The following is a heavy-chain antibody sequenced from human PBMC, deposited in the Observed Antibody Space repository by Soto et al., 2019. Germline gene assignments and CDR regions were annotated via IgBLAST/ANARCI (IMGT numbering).Heavy chain of an antibody. Sequence: EVQLVESGGGLVQPGGSLRLSCAASGFTFSSYSMNWVRQAPGKGLEWVSYISSSSSTIYYADSVKGRFTISRDNAKNSLYLQRNSLRAEDTAVYYCARDGGQWLNWFDPWGQGTLVTVSS. J-gene: IGHJ5*02. CDR1: GFTFSSYS. D-gene: IGHD6-19*01. CDR3: ARDGGQWLNWFDP. V-gene: IGHV3-48*01. CDR2: ISSSSSTI.